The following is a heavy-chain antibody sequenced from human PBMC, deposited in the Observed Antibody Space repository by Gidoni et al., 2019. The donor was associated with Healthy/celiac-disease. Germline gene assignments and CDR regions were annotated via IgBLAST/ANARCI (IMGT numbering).Heavy chain of an antibody. CDR3: AREDWEGLSSSAFDI. CDR1: GGSISSGGYY. Sequence: QVQLQESGPGLVKPSQTLSLTCTVSGGSISSGGYYWSWIRQHPGKGLEWIGYIYYRGSTYYNPSLKSRVTISVDTSKNQFSLKLSSVTAADTAVYYCAREDWEGLSSSAFDIWGQGTMVTVSS. CDR2: IYYRGST. V-gene: IGHV4-31*03. J-gene: IGHJ3*02. D-gene: IGHD3-3*01.